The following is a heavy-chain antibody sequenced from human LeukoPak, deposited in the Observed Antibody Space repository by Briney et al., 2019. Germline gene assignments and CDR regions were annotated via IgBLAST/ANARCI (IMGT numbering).Heavy chain of an antibody. D-gene: IGHD5-18*01. CDR3: ARAVDSYGPWGVDY. Sequence: SVKVSCKASGGTFSSYAISWVRQAPGQGLEWMGGIIPIFGTANYAQKFQGRVTITADKSTSTAYMELSSLRSEDTAVYYCARAVDSYGPWGVDYWGQGTLVTVSS. CDR1: GGTFSSYA. CDR2: IIPIFGTA. V-gene: IGHV1-69*06. J-gene: IGHJ4*02.